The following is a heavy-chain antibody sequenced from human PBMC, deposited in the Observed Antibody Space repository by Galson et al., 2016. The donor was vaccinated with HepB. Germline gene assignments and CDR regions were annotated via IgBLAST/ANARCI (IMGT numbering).Heavy chain of an antibody. CDR3: VRGFQRVPAVTTPGY. CDR2: IHNTGST. J-gene: IGHJ4*02. Sequence: TLSLPCSVSGDSISSSNYYWGWIRQHPGKGLEWIGYIHNTGSTYYNPSLKSRVTISVDTSKSQFSLDLDSVTAADTAVYYCVRGFQRVPAVTTPGYWGQGTLVTVSS. V-gene: IGHV4-31*03. CDR1: GDSISSSNYY. D-gene: IGHD4-17*01.